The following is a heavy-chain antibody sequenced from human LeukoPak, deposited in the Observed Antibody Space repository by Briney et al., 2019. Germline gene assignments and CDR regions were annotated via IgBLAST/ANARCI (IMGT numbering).Heavy chain of an antibody. CDR1: GGSISSYY. J-gene: IGHJ4*02. CDR2: IYYSGST. Sequence: PSETLSLTCTVSGGSISSYYWSWIRQPPGKGLEWIGYIYYSGSTNYNPSLKSRVTISVDTSKNQFSLKLSSVTAADTAVYYCARARGYSYGYIPFDYWGQGTLVTVSS. D-gene: IGHD5-18*01. CDR3: ARARGYSYGYIPFDY. V-gene: IGHV4-59*12.